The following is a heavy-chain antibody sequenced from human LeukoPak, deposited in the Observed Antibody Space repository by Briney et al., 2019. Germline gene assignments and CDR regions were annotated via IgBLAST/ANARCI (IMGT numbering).Heavy chain of an antibody. J-gene: IGHJ6*02. CDR1: GYTFTSYD. CDR3: ARDGYNNYYYYGMDV. V-gene: IGHV1-8*01. Sequence: ASVKVSCKASGYTFTSYDINWVRQATGQGLEWMGWMNPNSGNTGYAQKFQGRVTMTRNTSISTAYMELSSLRSGDTAVYYCARDGYNNYYYYGMDVWGQGTTVTVSS. D-gene: IGHD5-12*01. CDR2: MNPNSGNT.